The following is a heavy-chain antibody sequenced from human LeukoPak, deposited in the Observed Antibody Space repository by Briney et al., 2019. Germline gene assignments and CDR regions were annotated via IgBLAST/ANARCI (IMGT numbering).Heavy chain of an antibody. D-gene: IGHD3-22*01. CDR2: IGAGASNK. J-gene: IGHJ4*02. CDR3: AQSYDSGGYPLGDS. CDR1: GFSGPSSA. Sequence: GGSLTFSCTASGFSGPSSAMAWVRQAPGKGLEWVSHIGAGASNKHYADSVKGRFTISRDYSRKTVYLQMNSLRAEDTAVYYCAQSYDSGGYPLGDSWGQGTLVTVSS. V-gene: IGHV3-23*01.